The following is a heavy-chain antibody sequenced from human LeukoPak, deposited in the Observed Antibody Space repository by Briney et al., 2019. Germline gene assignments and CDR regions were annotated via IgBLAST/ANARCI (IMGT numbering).Heavy chain of an antibody. D-gene: IGHD4-11*01. V-gene: IGHV3-23*01. CDR2: ISGSGGST. CDR3: ARTLTTLTTRAFDI. CDR1: GFTFSNYA. Sequence: GGSLRLSCAASGFTFSNYAMSWVRQAPGKGLEWVSDISGSGGSTYYADSVRGRFTISRDNAKNSLYLQMNSLRAEDTALYYCARTLTTLTTRAFDIWGQGTMVTVSS. J-gene: IGHJ3*02.